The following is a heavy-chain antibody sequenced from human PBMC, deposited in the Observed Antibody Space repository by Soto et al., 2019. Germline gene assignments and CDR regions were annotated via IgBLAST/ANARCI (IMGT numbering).Heavy chain of an antibody. Sequence: SQRLSLTCGMSGDSGSSNSAAWNWIRQSPSRGLEWLGRTYYRSKWYNDYAVSVKSRITINPDTSKNQFSLQLNSVTPEDTAVNYCAISLLSSSPFGYHYQLDVSAQRTTVPVSS. CDR3: AISLLSSSPFGYHYQLDV. V-gene: IGHV6-1*01. CDR2: TYYRSKWYN. CDR1: GDSGSSNSAA. D-gene: IGHD5-12*01. J-gene: IGHJ6*02.